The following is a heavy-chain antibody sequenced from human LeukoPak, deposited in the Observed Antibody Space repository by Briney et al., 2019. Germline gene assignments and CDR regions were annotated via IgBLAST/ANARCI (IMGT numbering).Heavy chain of an antibody. CDR3: AKVGRRYDSSGYGISAFDI. J-gene: IGHJ3*02. D-gene: IGHD3-22*01. CDR2: ISGSGGST. V-gene: IGHV3-23*01. Sequence: GGSLRLSCAASGFTFSSYGMSWVRQAPGKGLEWVSAISGSGGSTYYADSVKGRFTISRDNSKNTLYLQMNSLRAEDTAVYYCAKVGRRYDSSGYGISAFDIWGQGTMVSVSS. CDR1: GFTFSSYG.